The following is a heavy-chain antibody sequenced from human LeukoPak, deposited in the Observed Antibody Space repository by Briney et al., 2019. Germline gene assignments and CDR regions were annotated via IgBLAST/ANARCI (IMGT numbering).Heavy chain of an antibody. D-gene: IGHD2-2*01. CDR3: ARDWYCSSTSWKVEDY. V-gene: IGHV1-46*01. Sequence: ASVKVSCKASGYTFTSYYMHWVRQAPGQGLEWMGIINPSGGSTSYAQKFQGRVTMTRDTSTSTVYMELSSLRSEDTAVYYCARDWYCSSTSWKVEDYWGQGTLVTVSS. J-gene: IGHJ4*02. CDR2: INPSGGST. CDR1: GYTFTSYY.